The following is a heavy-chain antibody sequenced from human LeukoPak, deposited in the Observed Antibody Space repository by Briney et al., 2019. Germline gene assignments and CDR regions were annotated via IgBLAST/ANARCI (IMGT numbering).Heavy chain of an antibody. D-gene: IGHD1-7*01. J-gene: IGHJ4*02. Sequence: GGSLRLSCAVSGFTFSSYGMSWVRQAPGKGLEWATVTSYDGSDTYYADSVKGRFTLSRDTSKNTLFLQMDSLRTEDTAIYYCVRDINWNYFFDYWGLGILVTVSS. CDR2: TSYDGSDT. CDR1: GFTFSSYG. V-gene: IGHV3-30*03. CDR3: VRDINWNYFFDY.